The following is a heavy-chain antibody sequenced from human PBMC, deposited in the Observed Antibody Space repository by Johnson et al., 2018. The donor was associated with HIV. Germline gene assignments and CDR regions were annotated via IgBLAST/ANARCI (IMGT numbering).Heavy chain of an antibody. CDR1: GFTFSSYA. Sequence: QMQLVESGGGVVQPGRSLRLSCAASGFTFSSYAMHWVRQAPGKGLEWVAAISFAGNNKYYVDSVKGRFTISRENSKNTLYLQMNSLRAEDTAIYYCAKDLSRPTLNAFDIWGQGTMVTVSS. D-gene: IGHD4-11*01. CDR3: AKDLSRPTLNAFDI. CDR2: ISFAGNNK. J-gene: IGHJ3*02. V-gene: IGHV3-30*04.